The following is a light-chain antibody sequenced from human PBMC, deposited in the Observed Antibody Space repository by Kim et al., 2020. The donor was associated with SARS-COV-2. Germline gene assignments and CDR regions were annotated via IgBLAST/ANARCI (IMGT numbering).Light chain of an antibody. J-gene: IGLJ1*01. CDR1: SSDVGGYNY. Sequence: QSALTQPASVSASPGQSITISCTGSSSDVGGYNYISWYRQYAGKAPRLIIYDVFERPSGISNRFSGSQSGNTASLTISGLQAEDEADYYCISYSSSNTNTLVFGSGTKVTVL. V-gene: IGLV2-14*01. CDR3: ISYSSSNTNTLV. CDR2: DVF.